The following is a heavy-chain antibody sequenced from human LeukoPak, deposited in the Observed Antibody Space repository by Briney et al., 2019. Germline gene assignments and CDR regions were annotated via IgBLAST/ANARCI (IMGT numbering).Heavy chain of an antibody. J-gene: IGHJ3*02. D-gene: IGHD3-3*01. V-gene: IGHV3-7*01. CDR3: ARIGIRGFWSGLDAFDI. CDR2: IKQDGSEK. Sequence: PGGSLRLSCAASGFIVSSNYMSWVRQAPGKGLEWVANIKQDGSEKYYVDSVKGRFTISRDNAKNSLYLQMNSMRAEDTAVYYCARIGIRGFWSGLDAFDIWGQGTMVTVSS. CDR1: GFIVSSNY.